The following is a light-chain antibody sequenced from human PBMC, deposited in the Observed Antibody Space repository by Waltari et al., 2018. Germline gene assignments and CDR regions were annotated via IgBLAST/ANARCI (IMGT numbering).Light chain of an antibody. CDR1: QSVSRA. V-gene: IGKV3-20*01. CDR2: GTS. CDR3: QHYVRLPAT. Sequence: EIVLTQSPGTLSLSPGERATLSCRASQSVSRALAWYQQKPGQAPRPLIYGTSNRATGIPDRFSGSGSGTDFSLTISRLEPEDVAVYFCQHYVRLPATFGQGTKVEIK. J-gene: IGKJ1*01.